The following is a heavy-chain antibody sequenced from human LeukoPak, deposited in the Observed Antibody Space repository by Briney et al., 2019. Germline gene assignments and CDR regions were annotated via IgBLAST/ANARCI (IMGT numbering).Heavy chain of an antibody. CDR2: IKQDGSEK. D-gene: IGHD3-22*01. V-gene: IGHV3-7*03. Sequence: GGSLRLSCAASGFTFSSYWMSWVRQAPGKGLEWVANIKQDGSEKYYVDSVKGRFTISRDNAKNSLYLQMNSLRAEDTALYYCATMIVVVITRALDYWGQGTLVTVSS. CDR3: ATMIVVVITRALDY. J-gene: IGHJ4*02. CDR1: GFTFSSYW.